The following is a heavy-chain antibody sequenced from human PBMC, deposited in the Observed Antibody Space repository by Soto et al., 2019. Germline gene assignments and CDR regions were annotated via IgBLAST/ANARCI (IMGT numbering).Heavy chain of an antibody. Sequence: QVQLQQWGAGLLKPSETLSLTCAVYGGSFSGYYWSWIRQPPGKGLEWIGEINHSGSTNYNPSLKCRVTISVDTSKNQFSLKRSSVTDADTAVYYCARQVSSSYPRYYYYGMDVWGQGTTVTVSS. CDR3: ARQVSSSYPRYYYYGMDV. D-gene: IGHD6-13*01. V-gene: IGHV4-34*01. J-gene: IGHJ6*02. CDR2: INHSGST. CDR1: GGSFSGYY.